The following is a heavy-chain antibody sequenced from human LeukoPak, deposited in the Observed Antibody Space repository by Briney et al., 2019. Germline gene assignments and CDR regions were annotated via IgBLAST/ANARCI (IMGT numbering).Heavy chain of an antibody. V-gene: IGHV3-30*02. CDR1: GFTFSSYG. CDR2: IRYDGSNK. Sequence: GGSLRLSCAASGFTFSSYGMHWVRQAPGKGLEWVAFIRYDGSNKYYADSVKGRFTISRDDSKTTLYLQMNSLKTEDTAVYYCATVGAFDVWGRGTMVTVSS. CDR3: ATVGAFDV. J-gene: IGHJ3*01.